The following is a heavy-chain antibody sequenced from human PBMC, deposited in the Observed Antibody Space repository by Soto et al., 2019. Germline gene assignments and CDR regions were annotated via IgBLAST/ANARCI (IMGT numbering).Heavy chain of an antibody. CDR3: ARATYYSNYDAYNWFDP. J-gene: IGHJ5*02. CDR1: GGTFSSYA. CDR2: IIPIFGTA. V-gene: IGHV1-69*13. D-gene: IGHD4-4*01. Sequence: ASVKVSCKASGGTFSSYAISWVRQAPGQGLEWMGGIIPIFGTANYAQKFQGRVTITADESTSTAYMELSSLRSEDTAVYYCARATYYSNYDAYNWFDPWGQGTLVTVSS.